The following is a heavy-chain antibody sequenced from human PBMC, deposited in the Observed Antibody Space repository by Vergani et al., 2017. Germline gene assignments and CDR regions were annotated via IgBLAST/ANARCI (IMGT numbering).Heavy chain of an antibody. CDR2: INPSGGST. D-gene: IGHD1-14*01. Sequence: QVQLVQSGAEMKKPGASVKVSCKASGYTFTSYDINWVRPAPGQGLEWMGIINPSGGSTTYAQQFQGRLTMTRDTSTSTVYMDLSNLRSEDTAVYYCARPHGDILPPDPRRLDYWGQGTLVTVSS. CDR1: GYTFTSYD. J-gene: IGHJ4*02. CDR3: ARPHGDILPPDPRRLDY. V-gene: IGHV1-46*03.